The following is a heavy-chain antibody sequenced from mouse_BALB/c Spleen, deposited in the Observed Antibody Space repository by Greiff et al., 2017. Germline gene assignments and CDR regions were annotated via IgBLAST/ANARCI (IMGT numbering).Heavy chain of an antibody. Sequence: VKLMESGPGLVAPSQSLSITCTVSGFSLTSYGVHWVRQPPGKGLEWLGVIWAGGSTNYNSALMSRLSISKDNSKSQVFLKMNSLQTDDTAMYYCARAYYDYEYYYAMDYWGQGTSVTVSS. D-gene: IGHD2-4*01. CDR1: GFSLTSYG. J-gene: IGHJ4*01. CDR2: IWAGGST. V-gene: IGHV2-9*02. CDR3: ARAYYDYEYYYAMDY.